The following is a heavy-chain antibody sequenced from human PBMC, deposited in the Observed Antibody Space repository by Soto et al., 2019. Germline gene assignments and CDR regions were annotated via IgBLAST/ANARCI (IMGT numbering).Heavy chain of an antibody. D-gene: IGHD3-22*01. Sequence: SETLSISCTVPGGSISSGDYSWGWIRQHPGKGLEWIGYIYYSGSAYYNPFLKSRVTISVDTSKNQFSLKLSSVTAADTAVYYCATDKYEFLFCYYSGYYRDVMDVCRRGTTVIVSS. CDR1: GGSISSGDYS. CDR2: IYYSGSA. CDR3: ATDKYEFLFCYYSGYYRDVMDV. J-gene: IGHJ6*01. V-gene: IGHV4-31*03.